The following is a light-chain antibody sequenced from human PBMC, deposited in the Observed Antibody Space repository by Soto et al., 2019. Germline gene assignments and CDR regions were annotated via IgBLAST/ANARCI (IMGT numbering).Light chain of an antibody. Sequence: MTQSPATLSASVGDRVTITCRASQSISSRLAWFQQKPERAPRVLIYDASSLESGVPSRFSGSGSGTEFTLTISSLQPDDFATYYCQQYNTFWTFGQGTKVDIK. CDR3: QQYNTFWT. CDR1: QSISSR. V-gene: IGKV1-5*01. CDR2: DAS. J-gene: IGKJ1*01.